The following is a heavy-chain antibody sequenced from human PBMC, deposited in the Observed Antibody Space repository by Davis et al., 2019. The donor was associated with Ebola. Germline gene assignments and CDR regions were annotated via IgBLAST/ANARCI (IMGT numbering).Heavy chain of an antibody. CDR2: INPNSGGT. D-gene: IGHD3-22*01. J-gene: IGHJ2*01. CDR1: GYTFTGYY. CDR3: ARGVHSNGYYPNDY. Sequence: ASVKVSCKASGYTFTGYYMHWVRQAPGQGLEWMGWINPNSGGTNYAQKFQGRVTMTRDTSISTAYMELSRLRSDDTAVYYCARGVHSNGYYPNDYWGRGTLVTVSS. V-gene: IGHV1-2*02.